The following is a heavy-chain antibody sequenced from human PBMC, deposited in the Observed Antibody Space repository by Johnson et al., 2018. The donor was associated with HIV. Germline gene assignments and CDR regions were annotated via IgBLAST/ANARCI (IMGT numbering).Heavy chain of an antibody. CDR2: ISYDGSNK. Sequence: QVQLVESGGGVVQPGRSLRLSCAASGFTFSSYAMHWVRQAPGKGLEWVAVISYDGSNKYYADSVKGRFTISRDNSKNTLYLQMNSLRAEDKALSYCAREGPSERAGFDIWGQGTMVTVSS. CDR1: GFTFSSYA. J-gene: IGHJ3*02. V-gene: IGHV3-30-3*01. CDR3: AREGPSERAGFDI.